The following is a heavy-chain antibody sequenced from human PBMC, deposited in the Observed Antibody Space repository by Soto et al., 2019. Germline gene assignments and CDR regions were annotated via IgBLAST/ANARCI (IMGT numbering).Heavy chain of an antibody. CDR1: GYTFTSYG. J-gene: IGHJ6*02. CDR2: ISAYNGNT. CDR3: ARKPGGDYYGIDV. D-gene: IGHD3-16*01. V-gene: IGHV1-18*01. Sequence: QVQLVQSGAEVKKPGASVKVSCKASGYTFTSYGISWVRQAPGQGLEWMGWISAYNGNTNYAQKLQGRVTMTTDTATSKPYMELRSLRSDDTAVYYCARKPGGDYYGIDVWGQGTTVTVSS.